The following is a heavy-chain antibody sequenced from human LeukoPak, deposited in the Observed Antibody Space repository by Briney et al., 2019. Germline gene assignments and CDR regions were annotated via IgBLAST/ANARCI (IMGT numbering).Heavy chain of an antibody. J-gene: IGHJ4*02. V-gene: IGHV3-66*01. CDR3: ARARGYSYGFDY. Sequence: PGGSLRLSCAASGLTVRSDYMSWVRQAPGKGLEWVSILYSGGTTYYADSVKGRFTISRDNSKSTLYLQMDSLSAEDTAVYFCARARGYSYGFDYWGQGTLVTVTS. D-gene: IGHD5-18*01. CDR1: GLTVRSDY. CDR2: LYSGGTT.